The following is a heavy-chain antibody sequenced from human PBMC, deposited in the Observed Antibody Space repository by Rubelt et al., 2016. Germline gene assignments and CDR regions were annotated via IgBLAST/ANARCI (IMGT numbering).Heavy chain of an antibody. CDR1: GYSINNGYY. J-gene: IGHJ4*02. D-gene: IGHD3-10*01. CDR2: FFHDGSP. CDR3: ARPTGASSASGSFLV. Sequence: QVQLQESGPGLVKPSETLSLTCTVSGYSINNGYYWGWIRQPPGKGLEWIASFFHDGSPKYNPSLKSRVTRSKDGSKNQVSLNLSPVTAADTAVYYCARPTGASSASGSFLVWGQGTLVTVSS. V-gene: IGHV4-38-2*02.